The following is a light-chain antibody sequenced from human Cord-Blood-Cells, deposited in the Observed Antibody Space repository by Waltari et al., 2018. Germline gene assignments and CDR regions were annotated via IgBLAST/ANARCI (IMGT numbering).Light chain of an antibody. CDR3: CSYAGSYGV. J-gene: IGLJ2*01. Sequence: QSALTQPRSVSGSPGQSVTISCTGTSSDVGGYNYVSWYQQHPGKAPKLMIYDVSKRPSGVPERFSGSKSGNTDSLTISGLQAEDEADYYCCSYAGSYGVFGGGTKLTVL. V-gene: IGLV2-11*01. CDR1: SSDVGGYNY. CDR2: DVS.